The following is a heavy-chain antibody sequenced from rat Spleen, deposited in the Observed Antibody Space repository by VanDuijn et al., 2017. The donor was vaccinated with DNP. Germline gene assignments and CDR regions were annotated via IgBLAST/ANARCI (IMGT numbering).Heavy chain of an antibody. V-gene: IGHV5-25*01. J-gene: IGHJ2*01. CDR3: ARRAYGGSGSFDY. CDR1: GFTFSNYY. CDR2: ITTSGSST. D-gene: IGHD1-11*01. Sequence: EVQLVESGGDLVQPGRSLKLSCAASGFTFSNYYMAWVRQAPKKGLEWVATITTSGSSTYYPDSVKGRFTISRDNGKSSLYLQMNSLKSEDTATYYWARRAYGGSGSFDYWGQGVMVTVSS.